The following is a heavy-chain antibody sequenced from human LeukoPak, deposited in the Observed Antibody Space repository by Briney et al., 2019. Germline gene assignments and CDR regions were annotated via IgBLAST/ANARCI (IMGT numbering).Heavy chain of an antibody. CDR1: GYTFTSHF. V-gene: IGHV1-46*01. D-gene: IGHD1/OR15-1a*01. Sequence: GPSVSLSCTAFGYTFTSHFTECVRQAPGQGLEWMGIINPESGNTAYAQKFQGRITMTGDTSTSTVYMELSSLRSEHTALYYCAKDGNWNNVPGDYYYMDVWGKGTTVAVSS. J-gene: IGHJ6*03. CDR2: INPESGNT. CDR3: AKDGNWNNVPGDYYYMDV.